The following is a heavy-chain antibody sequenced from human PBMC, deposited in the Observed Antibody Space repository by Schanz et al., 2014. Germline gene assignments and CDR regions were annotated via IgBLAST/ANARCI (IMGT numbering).Heavy chain of an antibody. CDR1: GFSFGTYA. J-gene: IGHJ4*02. V-gene: IGHV3-21*01. Sequence: VQLVDSGGGLVKPGGSLRLSCAASGFSFGTYAMSWVRQAPGKGLLWVSYVSRSTPDIYYADSVKGRFTMSRDNAKNSVFLQMNSLRAEDTAVYYCVRDSFFAFDYWGQGTLVTVSS. D-gene: IGHD3-3*01. CDR3: VRDSFFAFDY. CDR2: VSRSTPDI.